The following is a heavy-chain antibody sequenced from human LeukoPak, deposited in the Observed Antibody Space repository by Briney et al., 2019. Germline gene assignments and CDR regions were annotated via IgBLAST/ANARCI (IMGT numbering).Heavy chain of an antibody. D-gene: IGHD2-2*01. Sequence: PGGSLRLSCEASGFTFATYPMSWVRQAPGKGLEWVSTFSGSGGRTLYADSVKGRFTISRDNSKNTLSLQMNSLRAEDTAVYYCAKVTSSYNYFDYWGQGCLVTVSS. V-gene: IGHV3-23*01. CDR2: FSGSGGRT. CDR3: AKVTSSYNYFDY. CDR1: GFTFATYP. J-gene: IGHJ4*02.